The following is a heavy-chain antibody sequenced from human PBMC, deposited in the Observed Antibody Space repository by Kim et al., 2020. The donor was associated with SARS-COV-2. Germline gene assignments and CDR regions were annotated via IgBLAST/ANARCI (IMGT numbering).Heavy chain of an antibody. CDR1: GFTFSSYW. J-gene: IGHJ4*02. CDR2: ISSDGSYT. Sequence: GGSLRLSCAASGFTFSSYWMHWVRQAPGKGLVWVSRISSDGSYTNYADSVKGRFTISRDNAKNTLYLQVNSLRAEDTAVYYCARGSSKEQDYWGQGTLVT. V-gene: IGHV3-74*01. CDR3: ARGSSKEQDY.